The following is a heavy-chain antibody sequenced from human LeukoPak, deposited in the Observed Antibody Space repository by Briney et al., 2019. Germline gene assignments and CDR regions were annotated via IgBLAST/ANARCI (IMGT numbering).Heavy chain of an antibody. V-gene: IGHV4-34*01. J-gene: IGHJ6*03. D-gene: IGHD4-17*01. CDR2: INHSGST. Sequence: PSETLSLTCAVYGGSFSGYYWSWIRQPPGKGLEWIGEINHSGSTNYNPSLKSRVTISIDTSKNQFSLKLSSVTAADTAVYYCARRMTTVTTFYYYYMDVWGKGTTVTISS. CDR1: GGSFSGYY. CDR3: ARRMTTVTTFYYYYMDV.